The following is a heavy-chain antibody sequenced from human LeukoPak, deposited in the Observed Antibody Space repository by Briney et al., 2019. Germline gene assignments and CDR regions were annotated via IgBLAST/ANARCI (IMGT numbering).Heavy chain of an antibody. CDR3: ARGADEGLAAAGYFDY. CDR2: INHSGST. V-gene: IGHV4-31*03. Sequence: PSETLSLTCTVSGGSISSGGYYWSWIRQHPGKGLEWIGEINHSGSTKYNVSLESRVTISVDTSKNQFSLKLSSVTAADTAVYYCARGADEGLAAAGYFDYWGQGTLVTVSS. CDR1: GGSISSGGYY. D-gene: IGHD6-13*01. J-gene: IGHJ4*02.